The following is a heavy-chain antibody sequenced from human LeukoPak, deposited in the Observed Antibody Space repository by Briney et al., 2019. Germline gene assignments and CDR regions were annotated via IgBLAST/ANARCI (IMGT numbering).Heavy chain of an antibody. J-gene: IGHJ4*02. CDR1: GFTFSNYW. CDR2: IRQDGSER. V-gene: IGHV3-7*05. Sequence: PGGSLRLSCSASGFTFSNYWMNWVRQAPGKGLEWVANIRQDGSERNYVDSVNGRFTISRDNAKNSLYLQMNSLRAEDTAVYYCASSSTFDHWGQGSQVTVS. D-gene: IGHD2-15*01. CDR3: ASSSTFDH.